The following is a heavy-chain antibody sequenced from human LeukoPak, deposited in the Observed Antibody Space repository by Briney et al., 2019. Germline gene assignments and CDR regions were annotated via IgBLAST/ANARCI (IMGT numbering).Heavy chain of an antibody. D-gene: IGHD6-13*01. Sequence: SETLSLTCAVYGGSFSGYYWSWIRQPPGKGLEWIGEINHSGSTNYNPSLKSRVTISVDTSKNQFSLKLSSVTAADTAVYYCARCLAAGYYYYYYMDVWGKGTTVTVSS. CDR3: ARCLAAGYYYYYYMDV. V-gene: IGHV4-34*01. CDR2: INHSGST. J-gene: IGHJ6*03. CDR1: GGSFSGYY.